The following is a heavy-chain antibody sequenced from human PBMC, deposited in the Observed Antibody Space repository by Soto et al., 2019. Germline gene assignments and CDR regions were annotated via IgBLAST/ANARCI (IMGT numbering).Heavy chain of an antibody. CDR3: AREIVVVPAAANFDY. J-gene: IGHJ4*02. CDR1: GGSFSGYY. CDR2: INHSGST. V-gene: IGHV4-34*01. D-gene: IGHD2-2*01. Sequence: QVQLQQWGAGLLKPSETLSLTCAVYGGSFSGYYWSWIRQPPGKGLEWIGEINHSGSTNYNPSLKSRVTISVDTSKNQFSLKLSSVTAADTAVYYCAREIVVVPAAANFDYWGQGTLVTVSS.